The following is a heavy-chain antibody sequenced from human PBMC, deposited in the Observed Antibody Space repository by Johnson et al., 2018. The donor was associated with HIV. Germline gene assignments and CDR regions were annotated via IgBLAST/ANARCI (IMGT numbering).Heavy chain of an antibody. V-gene: IGHV3-30*03. CDR3: ARMWLHAFDI. CDR2: ISYDVNNK. Sequence: QVQLVESGGGLVQPGGSLRLSCAASGFTFSSFGMHWVRQAPGKGLEWVALISYDVNNKYYADSVQGRFTISRENSKNSLYLKMNSRRAEDTAVYYCARMWLHAFDIWGQGTMVTVSS. J-gene: IGHJ3*02. CDR1: GFTFSSFG. D-gene: IGHD3-22*01.